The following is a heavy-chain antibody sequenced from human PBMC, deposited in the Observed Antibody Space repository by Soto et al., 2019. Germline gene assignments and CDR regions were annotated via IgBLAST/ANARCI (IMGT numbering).Heavy chain of an antibody. Sequence: EVQLVESGGGLVQPGESLTLSCAASGFPFSSYWMHWVRQAPGKGLVWVSRIKSDGSGTDYADSVQDRFNISRDNARNTLYLQMISLRVADTAVYSCARGDGDRYDGNGYLGRHWGQGTLVTVSS. V-gene: IGHV3-74*01. CDR3: ARGDGDRYDGNGYLGRH. CDR2: IKSDGSGT. CDR1: GFPFSSYW. J-gene: IGHJ4*02. D-gene: IGHD3-22*01.